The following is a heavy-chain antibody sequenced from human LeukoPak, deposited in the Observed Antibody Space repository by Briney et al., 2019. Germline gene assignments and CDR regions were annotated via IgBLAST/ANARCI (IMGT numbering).Heavy chain of an antibody. Sequence: GGSLRLSCVDSGSRFRNFGMHWVRQAPGKGLEWVAVISHDGTNTYHADSVRGRFTISRDNSKNTLYLQMNSLRPEDTAVYYCAKDPGAVVVQAYYLDHWGQGTLVTVSS. CDR3: AKDPGAVVVQAYYLDH. J-gene: IGHJ4*03. V-gene: IGHV3-30*18. CDR1: GSRFRNFG. CDR2: ISHDGTNT. D-gene: IGHD2-21*01.